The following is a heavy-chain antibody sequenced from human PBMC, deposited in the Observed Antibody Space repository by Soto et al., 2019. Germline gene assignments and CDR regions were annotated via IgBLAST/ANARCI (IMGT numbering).Heavy chain of an antibody. V-gene: IGHV3-7*03. J-gene: IGHJ6*02. Sequence: GGSLRLSCAASGFTFSRYRMTWFRQAPGKRLEWVAHIKQDGSEKYYVDSVRGRFTISGDNAKSSLYVQLDSLTVEDTAVYFCAREASYPGKQFVAFAMDVWGQGTTVTVSS. CDR3: AREASYPGKQFVAFAMDV. CDR2: IKQDGSEK. CDR1: GFTFSRYR. D-gene: IGHD6-6*01.